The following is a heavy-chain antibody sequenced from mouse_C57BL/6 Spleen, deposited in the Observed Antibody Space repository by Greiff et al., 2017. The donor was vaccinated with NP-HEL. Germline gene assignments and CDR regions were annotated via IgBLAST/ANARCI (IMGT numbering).Heavy chain of an antibody. J-gene: IGHJ1*03. V-gene: IGHV5-16*01. CDR2: INYDGSST. D-gene: IGHD2-4*01. Sequence: EVKLVESEGGLVQPGSSMKLSCTASGFTFSDYYMAWVRQVPEKGLEWVANINYDGSSTYYLDSLKSRFIISRDNAKNILYLQMSSLKSEDTATYYCAREGNDSDWYFDVWGTGTTVTVSS. CDR3: AREGNDSDWYFDV. CDR1: GFTFSDYY.